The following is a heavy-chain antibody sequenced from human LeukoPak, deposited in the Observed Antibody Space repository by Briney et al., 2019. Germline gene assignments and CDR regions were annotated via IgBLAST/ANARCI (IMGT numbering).Heavy chain of an antibody. J-gene: IGHJ3*02. Sequence: PGGSLSLSCVASGFTFSDYTMSWVRQAPGKGLEWVSDISSSSSPIYYADSVKGRFTISRDNAKDSLYLQMDSLRAEDTAVYYCARDHTRDGHKGRAFDIWGQGTMVTVSA. D-gene: IGHD5-24*01. CDR1: GFTFSDYT. V-gene: IGHV3-48*04. CDR3: ARDHTRDGHKGRAFDI. CDR2: ISSSSSPI.